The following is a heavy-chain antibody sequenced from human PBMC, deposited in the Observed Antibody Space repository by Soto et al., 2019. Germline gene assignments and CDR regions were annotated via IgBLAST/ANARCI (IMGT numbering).Heavy chain of an antibody. V-gene: IGHV4-34*01. CDR1: GGSLSDYF. J-gene: IGHJ6*03. D-gene: IGHD2-21*01. CDR3: ARGGISHWAYFYYMDV. CDR2: INHLGSI. Sequence: SETLSLTCVVSGGSLSDYFWSWIRQPPGMALEWIGEINHLGSINYNPSLKSRVTMSVDTSKNQFSLTLNSVTAADAATYYCARGGISHWAYFYYMDVWDRGTTVTVSS.